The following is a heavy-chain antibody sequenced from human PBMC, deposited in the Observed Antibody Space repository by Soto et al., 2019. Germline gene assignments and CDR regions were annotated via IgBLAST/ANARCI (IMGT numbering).Heavy chain of an antibody. V-gene: IGHV3-21*01. J-gene: IGHJ6*02. D-gene: IGHD6-19*01. CDR3: ARDLAVAGIPYYYYYGMDV. CDR1: GFTFSSYS. Sequence: EVQLVESGGGLVKPGGSLRLSCAASGFTFSSYSMNWVRQAPWKGLEWVSSISSSSSYIYYAESVKGRFTISRDNAKNSLYLQMNSLRAEDTAVYYCARDLAVAGIPYYYYYGMDVWGQGTTVTVSS. CDR2: ISSSSSYI.